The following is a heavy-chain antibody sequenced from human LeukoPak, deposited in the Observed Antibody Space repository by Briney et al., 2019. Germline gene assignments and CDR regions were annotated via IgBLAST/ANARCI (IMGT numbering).Heavy chain of an antibody. CDR1: GFTFDDYA. Sequence: PGRSLRLSCAASGFTFDDYAMHWVRQAPGKGLEWVSGISWNSGSIGYADSVKGRFTISRDNAKNSLYLQMNSLRAEDTALYYCAKDIGYYDSSGPNAFDIWGQGTMVTVSS. J-gene: IGHJ3*02. CDR2: ISWNSGSI. CDR3: AKDIGYYDSSGPNAFDI. V-gene: IGHV3-9*01. D-gene: IGHD3-22*01.